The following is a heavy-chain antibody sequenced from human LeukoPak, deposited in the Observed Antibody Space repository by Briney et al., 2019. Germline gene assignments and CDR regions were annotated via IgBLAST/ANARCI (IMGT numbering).Heavy chain of an antibody. CDR3: AKDLGPTGAGWFDP. J-gene: IGHJ5*02. Sequence: PGGSLRLSXAASGFTFDEYAMHWVRQAPGKGLEWVSLISGDAVNTYYADSVKGRFTISRDNSKDSLYLQMNSLRTEDTALYYCAKDLGPTGAGWFDPWGQGMLVTVSS. D-gene: IGHD1-14*01. CDR2: ISGDAVNT. CDR1: GFTFDEYA. V-gene: IGHV3-43*02.